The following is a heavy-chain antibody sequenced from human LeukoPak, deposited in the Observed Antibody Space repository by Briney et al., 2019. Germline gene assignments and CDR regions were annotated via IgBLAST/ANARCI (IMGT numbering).Heavy chain of an antibody. D-gene: IGHD5-18*01. CDR1: GYTFTSYA. CDR2: INPSGGST. V-gene: IGHV1-46*01. Sequence: GASVKVSCKASGYTFTSYAMNWVRQAPGQGLEWMGIINPSGGSTSYAQKFQGRVTMTRDMSTSTVYMELSSLRSEDTAVYYCARDGGIQLWSTNRMGYYYYYMDVWGKGTTVTVSS. CDR3: ARDGGIQLWSTNRMGYYYYYMDV. J-gene: IGHJ6*03.